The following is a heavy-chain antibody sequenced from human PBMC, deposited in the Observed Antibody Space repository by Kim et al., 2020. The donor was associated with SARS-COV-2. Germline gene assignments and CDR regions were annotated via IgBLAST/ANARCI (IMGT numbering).Heavy chain of an antibody. Sequence: GGSLRLSCVASGFTFNSHALTWVRQAPGKGLEWVSSISGNGGTKYYAQSVRGRLTISRDNSKNTVYLQMNSLRAEDTAIYFCAKDPMYSSGTLDYWGQGT. CDR2: ISGNGGTK. D-gene: IGHD3-10*01. CDR1: GFTFNSHA. V-gene: IGHV3-23*01. CDR3: AKDPMYSSGTLDY. J-gene: IGHJ4*03.